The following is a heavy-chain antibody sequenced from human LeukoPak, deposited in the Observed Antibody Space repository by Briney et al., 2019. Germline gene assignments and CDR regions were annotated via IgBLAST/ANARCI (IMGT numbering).Heavy chain of an antibody. V-gene: IGHV3-23*01. J-gene: IGHJ3*02. Sequence: GGALRLSCAASGFTFSSYAMSWVHQAPGKELEWVSAISGSGGSTYYADSVKGRFTISRDNSKNTLYLQMNSLRAEDTAVYYCAKDRSSGWYFNAFDIWGQGTMVTVSS. D-gene: IGHD6-19*01. CDR2: ISGSGGST. CDR3: AKDRSSGWYFNAFDI. CDR1: GFTFSSYA.